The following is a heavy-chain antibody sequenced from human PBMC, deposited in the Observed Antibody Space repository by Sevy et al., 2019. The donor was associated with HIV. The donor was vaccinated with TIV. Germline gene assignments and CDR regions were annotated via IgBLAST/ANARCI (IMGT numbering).Heavy chain of an antibody. CDR3: AKDPLSYDILTGYYGVYYYYGMDV. CDR1: GFTFSSYA. J-gene: IGHJ6*02. D-gene: IGHD3-9*01. Sequence: GGSLRLSCAASGFTFSSYAMSWVRQAPGKGLEWVSAISGSGRSTYYADSVKGRFTISRDNSKNTLYLKMNSLRAEDTAVYYCAKDPLSYDILTGYYGVYYYYGMDVWGQGTSVTVSS. V-gene: IGHV3-23*01. CDR2: ISGSGRST.